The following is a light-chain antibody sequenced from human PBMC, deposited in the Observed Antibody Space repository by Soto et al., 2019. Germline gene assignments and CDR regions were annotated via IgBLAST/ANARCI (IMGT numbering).Light chain of an antibody. CDR1: QSVSSSY. J-gene: IGKJ5*01. CDR3: QQYNNWPPIT. CDR2: GAS. Sequence: EIVMTQSPATLSVSPGERATLSCRASQSVSSSYLAWYQQQPGQAPRLLIYGASTRATGIPARFSGSGSGTEFTLTISSLQSEDFAVYYCQQYNNWPPITFGQGTRLEIK. V-gene: IGKV3-15*01.